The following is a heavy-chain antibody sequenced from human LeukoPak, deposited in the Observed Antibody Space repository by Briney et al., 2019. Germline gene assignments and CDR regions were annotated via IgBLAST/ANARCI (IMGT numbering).Heavy chain of an antibody. Sequence: GGSLRLSCAASGFTFSGYTLHWLRQAPGKGLEYVSAIISHGGSTHYADSVKGRFTVSRDNSKNTLYHQMDSLRAEDMAVYYCARITMGATSANFYYYFLDAWGKGTTVTVSS. CDR3: ARITMGATSANFYYYFLDA. CDR1: GFTFSGYT. CDR2: IISHGGST. V-gene: IGHV3-64*02. J-gene: IGHJ6*03. D-gene: IGHD3-3*01.